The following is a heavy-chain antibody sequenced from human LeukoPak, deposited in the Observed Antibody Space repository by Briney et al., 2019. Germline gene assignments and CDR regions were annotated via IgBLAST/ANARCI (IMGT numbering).Heavy chain of an antibody. Sequence: GGSLRLSCAASGFTFSSYWMHWVRQAPGKGLVWVSRINSDGSSTSYADSVKGRFTISRDSAKNTLYLQMDSLRAGDTAVYYCARGSSGSYYTLFDYWGQGTLVTVSS. J-gene: IGHJ4*02. CDR1: GFTFSSYW. CDR3: ARGSSGSYYTLFDY. V-gene: IGHV3-74*01. CDR2: INSDGSST. D-gene: IGHD1-26*01.